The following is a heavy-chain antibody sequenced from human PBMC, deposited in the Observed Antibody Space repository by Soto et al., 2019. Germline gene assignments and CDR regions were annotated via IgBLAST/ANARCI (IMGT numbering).Heavy chain of an antibody. J-gene: IGHJ4*02. Sequence: QVQLVQSGAEEKKPGASVKVSCKASGYTFTGYAMHWVRQAPGQRLEWMGWINGGNGNTKYSQKFQGRVTITRDTAASTAYMELSSLRSEDTSVYYCARAVAVPAAFDYWGQGTLVTVSS. CDR3: ARAVAVPAAFDY. CDR2: INGGNGNT. V-gene: IGHV1-3*05. D-gene: IGHD6-19*01. CDR1: GYTFTGYA.